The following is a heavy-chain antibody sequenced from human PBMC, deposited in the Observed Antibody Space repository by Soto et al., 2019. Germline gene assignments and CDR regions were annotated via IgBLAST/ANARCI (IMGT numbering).Heavy chain of an antibody. D-gene: IGHD4-17*01. CDR3: GRDLASTTLPNY. Sequence: EVQLVESGGGLVQPGGSLRLSCAASGFTFSSYWMSWVRQAPGKGLEWVANIKQDGSEKYYVDSVKGRFTISRDNAKNSRYLKMNSLRAEDTAVYYCGRDLASTTLPNYWGQGTLVPVSS. CDR2: IKQDGSEK. CDR1: GFTFSSYW. J-gene: IGHJ4*02. V-gene: IGHV3-7*04.